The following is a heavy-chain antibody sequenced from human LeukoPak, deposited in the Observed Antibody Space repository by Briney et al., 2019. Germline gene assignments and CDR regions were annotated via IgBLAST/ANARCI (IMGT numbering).Heavy chain of an antibody. D-gene: IGHD3-22*01. CDR3: ARASYDSSGYCYFDY. CDR2: IKQDGSEK. J-gene: IGHJ4*02. V-gene: IGHV3-7*01. CDR1: GITFSSYW. Sequence: PGGSLRLSCAASGITFSSYWMSWVRQAPGKGLEWVANIKQDGSEKYYVDSVKGRFTISRDNAKNSLYLQMNSLRAEDTAVYYCARASYDSSGYCYFDYWGQGTLVTVSS.